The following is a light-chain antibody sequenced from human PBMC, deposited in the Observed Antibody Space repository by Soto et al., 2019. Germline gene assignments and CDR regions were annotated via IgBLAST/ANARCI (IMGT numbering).Light chain of an antibody. CDR3: QHTRTTPRT. CDR1: QGISTF. CDR2: GAS. J-gene: IGKJ1*01. Sequence: DIQMTQSPSSLFASVGDRVTITCRASQGISTFRHWYQQRPGKAPSLIIYGASNLQSGVPSRFSGRGSGTEFSLTISTLQPEDVASYYCQHTRTTPRTFGQGTMVEIK. V-gene: IGKV1-39*01.